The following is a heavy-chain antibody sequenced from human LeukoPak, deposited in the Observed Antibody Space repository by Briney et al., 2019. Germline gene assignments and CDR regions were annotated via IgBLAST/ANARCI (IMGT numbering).Heavy chain of an antibody. CDR3: AREPWDAYYLDH. CDR1: GFIFSHYV. J-gene: IGHJ4*01. CDR2: MSFDGNNK. Sequence: GRSLRLSCAASGFIFSHYVIHWVRQAPGKGLEWVAVMSFDGNNKYFADSVKGRFTLSGDRSDNTVYLQMSSLRADDTAVYYCAREPWDAYYLDHWGQGTLVTVSS. D-gene: IGHD3-16*01. V-gene: IGHV3-30-3*01.